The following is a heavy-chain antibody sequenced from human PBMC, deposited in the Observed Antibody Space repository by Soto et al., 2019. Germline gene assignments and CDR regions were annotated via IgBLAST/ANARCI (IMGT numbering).Heavy chain of an antibody. J-gene: IGHJ4*02. CDR2: ISYDGSNK. CDR3: AKGPRFTVTNHFDY. D-gene: IGHD4-17*01. V-gene: IGHV3-30-3*01. CDR1: GFTFSSYA. Sequence: PGGSVRLSCAASGFTFSSYAMHWVRQAPGKGLEWVAVISYDGSNKYYADSVKGRFTISRDNSKNTVYLQMNSLRAEDTAVYYCAKGPRFTVTNHFDYSGPTPLVTFST.